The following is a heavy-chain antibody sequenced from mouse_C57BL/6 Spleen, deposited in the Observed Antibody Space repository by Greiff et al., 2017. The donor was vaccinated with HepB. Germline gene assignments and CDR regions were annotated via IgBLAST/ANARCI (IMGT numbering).Heavy chain of an antibody. V-gene: IGHV7-3*01. J-gene: IGHJ2*01. CDR2: IRNKANGYTT. CDR3: ARYYYVSRALDY. D-gene: IGHD1-1*01. Sequence: EVQLVESGGGLVQPGGSLSLSCAASGFTFTDYYMSWVRQPPGKALEWLGFIRNKANGYTTEYSASVKGRFTISRDNSQSILYLQMNALRAEDSATYYCARYYYVSRALDYWGQGTTLTVSS. CDR1: GFTFTDYY.